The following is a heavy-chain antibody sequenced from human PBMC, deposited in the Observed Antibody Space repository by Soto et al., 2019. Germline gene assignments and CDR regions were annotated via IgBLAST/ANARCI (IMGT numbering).Heavy chain of an antibody. CDR1: GFTFKNYA. CDR2: ISDSGIST. CDR3: ANIFGGSPLEY. Sequence: PGGSLRLSCEASGFTFKNYAMSWVRQAPGKGLEWVSSISDSGISTYYADSVTGRFTISRDNAKSTVYLQMNSLTAEDTAVYYCANIFGGSPLEYWGQGTLVTVAS. J-gene: IGHJ4*02. V-gene: IGHV3-23*01. D-gene: IGHD2-15*01.